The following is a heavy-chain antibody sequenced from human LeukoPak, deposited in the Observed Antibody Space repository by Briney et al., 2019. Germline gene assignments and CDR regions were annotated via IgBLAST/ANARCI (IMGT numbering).Heavy chain of an antibody. J-gene: IGHJ4*02. CDR2: ISGSGGNT. Sequence: GGSLRLSCAASRFTFSSYGMHWVRQAPGKGLEWVSAISGSGGNTFYADSVKGRFTISRDNSKNTLFLHMNSLRAEDTAVYFCAKDSSVPYGITNWGQGTLVTVS. CDR1: RFTFSSYG. V-gene: IGHV3-23*01. D-gene: IGHD4-17*01. CDR3: AKDSSVPYGITN.